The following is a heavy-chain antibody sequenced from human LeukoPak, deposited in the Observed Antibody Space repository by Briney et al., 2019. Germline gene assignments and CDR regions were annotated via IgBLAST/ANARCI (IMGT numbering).Heavy chain of an antibody. J-gene: IGHJ4*02. D-gene: IGHD3/OR15-3a*01. CDR1: GFTFSSYG. CDR3: AKGDNFGRDY. CDR2: IRFDGGDE. V-gene: IGHV3-30*02. Sequence: GGSLTLSCAASGFTFSSYGMHWVRQAPGKGLEWVSFIRFDGGDESYADSVKGRFTISRDNSRDTMDLHMRSVRAEDTAVYYCAKGDNFGRDYWGQGTLVIVSS.